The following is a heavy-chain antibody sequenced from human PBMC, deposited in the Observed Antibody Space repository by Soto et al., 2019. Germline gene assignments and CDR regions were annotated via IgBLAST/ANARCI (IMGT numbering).Heavy chain of an antibody. D-gene: IGHD2-21*01. Sequence: SETLSHTCTVSSGSISTYYCIWFRQTPGKGLEWIGYIRYSGSTKYNPSLRSRVTISVDTSKNQFSLKLTSVTAADTAVYYCARHVVESYFSYYMDAWGKGTTVTVS. J-gene: IGHJ6*03. CDR3: ARHVVESYFSYYMDA. CDR1: SGSISTYY. CDR2: IRYSGST. V-gene: IGHV4-59*08.